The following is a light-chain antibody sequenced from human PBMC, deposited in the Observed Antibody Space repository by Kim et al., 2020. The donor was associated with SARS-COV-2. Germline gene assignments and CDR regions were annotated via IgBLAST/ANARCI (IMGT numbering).Light chain of an antibody. J-gene: IGKJ4*01. CDR3: QKYDSVPFT. V-gene: IGKV1-27*01. Sequence: DFQMTQSPPSLSASVGDRVTITCRATQGIDNHLVWFQQKPGKLPKLLIYRASTLQPGVPSRFSGSASGTDFTLTITSLQPEDVATYYCQKYDSVPFTFGGGTKVDIK. CDR2: RAS. CDR1: QGIDNH.